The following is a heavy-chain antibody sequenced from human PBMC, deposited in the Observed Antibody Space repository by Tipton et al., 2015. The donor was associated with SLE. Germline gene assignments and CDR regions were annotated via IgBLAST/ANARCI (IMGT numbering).Heavy chain of an antibody. CDR2: IYYSGST. CDR3: ASDEGHGQWSWYFDL. J-gene: IGHJ2*01. V-gene: IGHV4-59*01. D-gene: IGHD2-15*01. CDR1: GGSINNYY. Sequence: TLSLTCTVSGGSINNYYWSWIRQPPGGGLEWIGCIYYSGSTNYNPSLKSRVTISVDTSKNHFSLKLSSVTAADTAVYYCASDEGHGQWSWYFDLWGRGTLVTVSS.